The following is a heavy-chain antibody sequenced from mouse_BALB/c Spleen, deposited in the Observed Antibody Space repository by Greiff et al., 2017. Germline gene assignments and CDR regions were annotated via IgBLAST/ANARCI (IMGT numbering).Heavy chain of an antibody. J-gene: IGHJ3*01. V-gene: IGHV5-6-3*01. CDR1: GFTFSSYG. Sequence: EVMLVESGGGLVQPGGSLKLSCAASGFTFSSYGMSWVRQTPDKRLELVATINSNGGSTYYPDSVKGRFTISRDNAKNTLYLQMSSLKSEDTAMYYCARDSGNYVGWFAYWGQGTLVTVSA. CDR3: ARDSGNYVGWFAY. D-gene: IGHD2-1*01. CDR2: INSNGGST.